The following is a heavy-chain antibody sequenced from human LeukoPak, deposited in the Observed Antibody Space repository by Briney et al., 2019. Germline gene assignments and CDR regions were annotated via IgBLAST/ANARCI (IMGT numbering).Heavy chain of an antibody. CDR1: GYTFTSYY. CDR2: INPTGGST. J-gene: IGHJ5*02. Sequence: EASVKVSCKASGYTFTSYYMHWVRQAPGQGLEWMGLINPTGGSTGYAQKFQGRVTMTRDMSTSTDYMELSSLRSEGTAIYYCARDNSVGDNAWWFDPWGQGTLVTVSS. V-gene: IGHV1-46*01. CDR3: ARDNSVGDNAWWFDP. D-gene: IGHD1-26*01.